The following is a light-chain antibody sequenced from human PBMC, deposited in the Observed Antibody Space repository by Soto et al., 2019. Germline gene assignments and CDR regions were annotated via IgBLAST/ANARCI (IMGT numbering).Light chain of an antibody. Sequence: EVVLTQSPGTLSLSPGGRATLSCRASQSVSRRLAWYQQRPGQSPRLLISGASMRASGVPVRFIGSGSGTDFTLTISRLEPEDFAVYYCQQYGSSPRWTFGQGTKVDIK. CDR2: GAS. V-gene: IGKV3-20*01. CDR1: QSVSRR. CDR3: QQYGSSPRWT. J-gene: IGKJ1*01.